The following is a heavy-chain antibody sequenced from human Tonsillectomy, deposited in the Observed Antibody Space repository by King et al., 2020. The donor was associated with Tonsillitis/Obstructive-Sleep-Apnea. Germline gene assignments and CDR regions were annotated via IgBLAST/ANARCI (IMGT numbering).Heavy chain of an antibody. V-gene: IGHV5-51*01. CDR3: VRTLRAHRNYGDSYF. CDR2: IYPVDSDV. Sequence: LVQSGAEVKKPGESLKISGKGSGYSFTTYCIGWVRQMPGKGLEWMGVIYPVDSDVRYSPPFQGQVTISVDNSTRTVYLQGSSLMASDTAMYYCVRTLRAHRNYGDSYFWGQGTLVTVSS. CDR1: GYSFTTYC. D-gene: IGHD4-17*01. J-gene: IGHJ4*02.